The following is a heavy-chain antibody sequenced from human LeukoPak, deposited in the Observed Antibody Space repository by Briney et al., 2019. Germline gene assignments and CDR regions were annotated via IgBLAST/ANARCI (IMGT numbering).Heavy chain of an antibody. D-gene: IGHD2-2*01. Sequence: GGSLRLSCAASGFTFSSYRMSWVRQAPGKGLEWVANIKQDGSEKYYVDSVKGRFTISRDNAKNSLYLQMSSLRAEDTAVYYCARVGYCSSTSCWYYYYGMDVWGQGTTVTVSS. V-gene: IGHV3-7*03. J-gene: IGHJ6*02. CDR1: GFTFSSYR. CDR3: ARVGYCSSTSCWYYYYGMDV. CDR2: IKQDGSEK.